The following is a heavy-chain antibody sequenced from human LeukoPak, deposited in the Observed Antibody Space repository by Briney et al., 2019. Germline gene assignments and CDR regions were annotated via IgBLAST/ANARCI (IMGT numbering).Heavy chain of an antibody. J-gene: IGHJ1*01. Sequence: SETLSLTCTVSGGSVSSGSYYWSWIRQPPGKGLEWIGYIYYSGSTNYNPSLKSRVTISVDTSKNQFSLKLSSVTAAGTAVYYCARDHEQLSYFQHWGQGTLVTVSS. CDR3: ARDHEQLSYFQH. CDR2: IYYSGST. D-gene: IGHD6-13*01. V-gene: IGHV4-61*01. CDR1: GGSVSSGSYY.